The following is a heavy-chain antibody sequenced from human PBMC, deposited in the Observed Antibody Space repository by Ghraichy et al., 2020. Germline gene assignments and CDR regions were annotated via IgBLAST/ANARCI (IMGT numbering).Heavy chain of an antibody. D-gene: IGHD6-13*01. V-gene: IGHV3-43*02. J-gene: IGHJ4*01. Sequence: SLSSGDGGSTDYADSVKGRFTISRDNSKNSLYMKMNSLRTEDTALYYCAKGIIAADGTFDYWGYVNLVTVSP. CDR3: AKGIIAADGTFDY. CDR2: SSGDGGST.